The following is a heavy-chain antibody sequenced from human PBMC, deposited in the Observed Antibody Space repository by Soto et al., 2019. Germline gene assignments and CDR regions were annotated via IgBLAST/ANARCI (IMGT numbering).Heavy chain of an antibody. J-gene: IGHJ6*03. CDR2: INHSGST. CDR1: GGSFSGYY. D-gene: IGHD4-17*01. CDR3: AGGTTVTTFNYYYMDV. V-gene: IGHV4-34*01. Sequence: QVQLQQWGAGLLKPSETLSLTCAVYGGSFSGYYWSWIRQPPGKGLEWIGEINHSGSTNYNPSLKSRDTISVDTSKNQFSLKLSSVTAADTAVYYCAGGTTVTTFNYYYMDVWGKGTTVTVSS.